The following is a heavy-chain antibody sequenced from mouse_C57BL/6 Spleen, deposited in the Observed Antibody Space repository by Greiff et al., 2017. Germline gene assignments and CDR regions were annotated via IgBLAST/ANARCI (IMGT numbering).Heavy chain of an antibody. J-gene: IGHJ2*01. V-gene: IGHV5-17*01. CDR3: ARSEKLLSYYFDY. CDR1: GFTFSDYG. D-gene: IGHD2-1*01. CDR2: ISSGSSTI. Sequence: DVHLVESGGGLVKPGGSLKLSCAASGFTFSDYGMHWVRQAPEKGLEWVAYISSGSSTIYYADTVKGRFTISRDNAKNTLFLQMTSLRSEDTAMYYCARSEKLLSYYFDYWGQGTTLTVSS.